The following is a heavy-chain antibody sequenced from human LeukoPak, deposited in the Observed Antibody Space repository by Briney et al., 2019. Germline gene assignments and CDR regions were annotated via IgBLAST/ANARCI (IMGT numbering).Heavy chain of an antibody. D-gene: IGHD6-19*01. CDR3: ARASLDSSGWYGTQTYYYYYMDV. CDR1: GGTFSSYA. J-gene: IGHJ6*03. V-gene: IGHV1-69*13. Sequence: ASVKVSCKASGGTFSSYAISWVRQAPGQGLEWMGGIIPIFGTANYAQKFQGRVTITADESTSTAYMELSSLRSEDTAVYYCARASLDSSGWYGTQTYYYYYMDVWGKGTTVTISS. CDR2: IIPIFGTA.